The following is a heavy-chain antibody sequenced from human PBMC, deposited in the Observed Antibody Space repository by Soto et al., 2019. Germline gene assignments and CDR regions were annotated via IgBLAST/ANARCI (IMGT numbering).Heavy chain of an antibody. CDR1: GGSISSSSYY. D-gene: IGHD3-16*01. J-gene: IGHJ4*02. CDR3: ARVNYDYIWGSYNIPY. V-gene: IGHV4-39*01. Sequence: SETLSLTCTVSGGSISSSSYYWGWIRQPPGKGLEWIGSIYYSGSTYYNPSLKSRVTISVDTSKNQFSLKLSSVTAADTAVYYCARVNYDYIWGSYNIPYWGQGTLVTVSS. CDR2: IYYSGST.